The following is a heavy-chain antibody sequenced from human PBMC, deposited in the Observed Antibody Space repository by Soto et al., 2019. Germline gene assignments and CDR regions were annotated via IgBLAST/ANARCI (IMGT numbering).Heavy chain of an antibody. D-gene: IGHD5-18*01. CDR3: ARGRPWIQLWFYYYYGMDV. Sequence: ETLSLTCAVYGGSFSGYYWSWIRQPPGKGLEWIGEINHSGSTNYNPSLKSRVTISVDTSKNQFSLKLSSVTAADTAVYYCARGRPWIQLWFYYYYGMDVWGQGTTV. V-gene: IGHV4-34*01. J-gene: IGHJ6*02. CDR1: GGSFSGYY. CDR2: INHSGST.